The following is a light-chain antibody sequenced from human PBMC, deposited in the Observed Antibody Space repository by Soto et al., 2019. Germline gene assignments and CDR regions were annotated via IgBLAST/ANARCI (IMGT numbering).Light chain of an antibody. CDR3: AAWDDSLNVV. CDR1: SSNIGSNT. Sequence: QAVVTQPPSASGTPGQRVTISCSGSSSNIGSNTVNWYQQVPGTATKLLIYSNNQRPSGVPDRFSGSKSGTSASLAISGLQSEDEADYYCAAWDDSLNVVFGGGTKLTVL. V-gene: IGLV1-44*01. J-gene: IGLJ2*01. CDR2: SNN.